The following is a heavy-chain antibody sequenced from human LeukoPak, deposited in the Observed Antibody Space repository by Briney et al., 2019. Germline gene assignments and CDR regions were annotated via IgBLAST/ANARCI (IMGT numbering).Heavy chain of an antibody. D-gene: IGHD2-21*01. CDR1: GGSINSYY. J-gene: IGHJ6*03. CDR2: IYSSGST. Sequence: SETLSLTCSVSGGSINSYYWSWIRQPPGKGLEWIGYIYSSGSTNYNPSLKSRVTISGDTSKNQFSLKLTSVTAADTAVYYCASTAADYYSYYYYMDVWGKGTTVTVSS. V-gene: IGHV4-4*09. CDR3: ASTAADYYSYYYYMDV.